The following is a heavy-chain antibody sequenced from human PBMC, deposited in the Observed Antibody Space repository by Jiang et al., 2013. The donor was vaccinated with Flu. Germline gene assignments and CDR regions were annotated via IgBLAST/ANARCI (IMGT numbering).Heavy chain of an antibody. D-gene: IGHD6-19*01. CDR2: IYPGDSDT. Sequence: SFTSYWIGWVRQMPGKGLEWMGIIYPGDSDTRYSPSFQGQVTISADKSISTAYLQWSSLKASDTAMYYCARKYSSAAFDIWGQGTMVTVSS. CDR3: ARKYSSAAFDI. V-gene: IGHV5-51*01. CDR1: SFTSYW. J-gene: IGHJ3*02.